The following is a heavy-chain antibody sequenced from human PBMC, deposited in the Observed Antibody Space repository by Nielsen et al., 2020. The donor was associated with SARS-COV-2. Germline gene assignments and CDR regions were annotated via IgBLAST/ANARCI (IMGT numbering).Heavy chain of an antibody. CDR2: IYPGDSDT. D-gene: IGHD2-15*01. CDR1: GYSFTSYW. Sequence: GESLKISCKGSGYSFTSYWIGWVRQMPGKGLEWMGIIYPGDSDTRYSPSFQGQVTISADKSISTAYLQWSSLKASDTAMYYCARFGVVAATTGFDNDAFDIWGQGTTVTVSS. CDR3: ARFGVVAATTGFDNDAFDI. J-gene: IGHJ3*02. V-gene: IGHV5-51*01.